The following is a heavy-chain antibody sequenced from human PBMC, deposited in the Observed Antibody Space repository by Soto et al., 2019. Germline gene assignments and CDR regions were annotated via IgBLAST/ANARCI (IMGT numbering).Heavy chain of an antibody. D-gene: IGHD3-16*01. Sequence: QVQLVQSGAEVKKPGSLVKVSCKASGGTFSSYTISWVRQAPGQGLEWMGRIIPILGIANYAQKFQGRVTITADKSTSTAYMELSSLRSEDTAVYYCARVLSGGYDYWGQGTLVTVSS. CDR1: GGTFSSYT. V-gene: IGHV1-69*02. CDR3: ARVLSGGYDY. J-gene: IGHJ4*02. CDR2: IIPILGIA.